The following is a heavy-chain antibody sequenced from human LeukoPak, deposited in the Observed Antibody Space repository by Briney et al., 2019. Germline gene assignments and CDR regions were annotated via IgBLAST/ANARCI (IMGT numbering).Heavy chain of an antibody. CDR3: AKSAVSGDYPYYYYYGMDV. Sequence: GGSLRLSCAASGFTFDDYAMHWVRQAPGKGLEWVSGISWNSGSIGYADSVKGRFTISRDNAKNPLYLQMNSLRAEDMALYYCAKSAVSGDYPYYYYYGMDVWGQGTTVTVSS. CDR1: GFTFDDYA. V-gene: IGHV3-9*03. J-gene: IGHJ6*02. D-gene: IGHD4-17*01. CDR2: ISWNSGSI.